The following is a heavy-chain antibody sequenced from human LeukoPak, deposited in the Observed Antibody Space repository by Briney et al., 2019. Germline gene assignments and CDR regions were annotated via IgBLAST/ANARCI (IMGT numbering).Heavy chain of an antibody. CDR1: GGSITNYSYY. J-gene: IGHJ4*02. CDR2: IYYIPNMYYSGST. V-gene: IGHV4-61*05. Sequence: PSETLSLTCTVSGGSITNYSYYRAWIRRPPGRGLEWIGNIYYIPNMYYSGSTYYNPSLKSRVTISVDTSKNQFSLKLSSVTAADTAVYYCATRGVRFDWLSSRLGYWGQGTLVTVSS. CDR3: ATRGVRFDWLSSRLGY. D-gene: IGHD3-9*01.